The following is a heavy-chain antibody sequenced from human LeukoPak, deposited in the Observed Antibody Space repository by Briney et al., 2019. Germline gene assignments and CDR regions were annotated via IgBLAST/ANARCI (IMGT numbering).Heavy chain of an antibody. Sequence: GGSLRLSCAASGFTFSSYWMSWVRQAPGKGLEWVANIKQDGSEKYYVDSVKGRFTISRDNDENSLYLQMNSLRAEDTAVYYCARVSTYYDILTGYSGAYYFDYWGQGTLVTVSS. CDR3: ARVSTYYDILTGYSGAYYFDY. CDR1: GFTFSSYW. J-gene: IGHJ4*02. D-gene: IGHD3-9*01. CDR2: IKQDGSEK. V-gene: IGHV3-7*01.